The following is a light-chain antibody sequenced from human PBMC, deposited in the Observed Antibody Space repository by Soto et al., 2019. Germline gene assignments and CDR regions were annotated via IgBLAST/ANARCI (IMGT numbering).Light chain of an antibody. CDR3: QQYGSSRT. J-gene: IGKJ1*01. Sequence: EVVLTQSPATLSVSPGDRATLSCRASQSVSRNLAWYQQKPGQAPRLLIYGASSRATGIPDRFSGSGSGTDFTLTISRLEPEDFAVYYCQQYGSSRTFGQGTKVEIK. CDR2: GAS. CDR1: QSVSRN. V-gene: IGKV3-20*01.